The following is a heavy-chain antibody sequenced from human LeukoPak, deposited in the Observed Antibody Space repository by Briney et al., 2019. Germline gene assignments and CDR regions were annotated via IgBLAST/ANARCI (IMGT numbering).Heavy chain of an antibody. CDR2: IKQDGSEK. J-gene: IGHJ4*02. D-gene: IGHD3-10*01. V-gene: IGHV3-7*03. Sequence: GGSLRLSCAASGFTFSGSWMSWVRQAPGRGLEWVANIKQDGSEKYYVDSVKGRFTISRDNAKNSVYLQMNSLRAEDTAVYYCARYDLSDGSESRYRSFDYWGQGTLVTVS. CDR1: GFTFSGSW. CDR3: ARYDLSDGSESRYRSFDY.